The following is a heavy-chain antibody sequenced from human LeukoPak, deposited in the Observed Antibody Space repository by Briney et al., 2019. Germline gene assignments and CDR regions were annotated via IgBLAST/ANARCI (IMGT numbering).Heavy chain of an antibody. CDR1: GFTFSSYA. Sequence: PGGSLRLSCAASGFTFSSYAMHWVRQAPGKGLEWVAVISCDGSNKYYADSVKGRFTISRDNSKNTLYLQMNSLRAEDTAVYYCARENNIRIPFGVVHYGMDVWGQGTTVTVSS. V-gene: IGHV3-30-3*01. J-gene: IGHJ6*02. CDR2: ISCDGSNK. CDR3: ARENNIRIPFGVVHYGMDV. D-gene: IGHD3-3*01.